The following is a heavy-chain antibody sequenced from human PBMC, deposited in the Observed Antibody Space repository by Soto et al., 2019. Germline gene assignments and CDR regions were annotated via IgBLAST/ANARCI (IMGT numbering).Heavy chain of an antibody. D-gene: IGHD3-22*01. CDR3: ARVAYYYDSSGYFY. J-gene: IGHJ4*02. CDR1: GFTFISYN. CDR2: ISSSGSTI. Sequence: GGALRLSCAASGFTFISYNMNWVRQAPGKGLEWVSYISSSGSTIYYADSVKGRFTISRDNAKNSLYLQMNSLRAEDTAVYYCARVAYYYDSSGYFYWGQGTLVTVSS. V-gene: IGHV3-48*01.